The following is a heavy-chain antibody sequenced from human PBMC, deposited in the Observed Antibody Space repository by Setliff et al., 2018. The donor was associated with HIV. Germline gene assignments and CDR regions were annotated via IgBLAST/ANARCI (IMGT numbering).Heavy chain of an antibody. J-gene: IGHJ4*02. CDR3: ARVDMGYYYDSSGYSHFDH. CDR1: GYSFPTYW. D-gene: IGHD3-22*01. V-gene: IGHV5-51*01. Sequence: PGESLKISCKGSGYSFPTYWIAWVRQMPGKGLEWMGVIYPDESDSRCSPSFRGQVTISADKSINTAYLQWSSLKASDTAMYYCARVDMGYYYDSSGYSHFDHWGQGTLVTVSS. CDR2: IYPDESDS.